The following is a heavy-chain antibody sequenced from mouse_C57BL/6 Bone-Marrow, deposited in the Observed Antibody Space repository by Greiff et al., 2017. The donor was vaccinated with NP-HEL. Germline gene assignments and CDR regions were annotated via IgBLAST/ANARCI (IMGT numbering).Heavy chain of an antibody. J-gene: IGHJ2*01. Sequence: VQLQQSGAELARPGASVKLSCKASGYTFTSYGISWVKQRTGQGLEWIGEIYPRSGNTYYNEKFKGKATLTADKSSSTAYMELRSLTSEDSAVYFCAREGELGRDFDYWGQGTTLTVSS. D-gene: IGHD4-1*01. CDR2: IYPRSGNT. CDR3: AREGELGRDFDY. V-gene: IGHV1-81*01. CDR1: GYTFTSYG.